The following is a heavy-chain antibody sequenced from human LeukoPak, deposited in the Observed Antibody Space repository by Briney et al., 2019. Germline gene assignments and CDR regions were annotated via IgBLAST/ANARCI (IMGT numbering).Heavy chain of an antibody. CDR2: VNHIGST. CDR3: ARVAPSGYEYYCDY. D-gene: IGHD5-12*01. J-gene: IGHJ4*02. V-gene: IGHV4-59*01. Sequence: SETESLSCTVSGGSITTYSWSWIRQPPRKGLEWIGYVNHIGSTNYNPSLKSRVTISVDTSKNQFSLKLSSVTAADTAVYYCARVAPSGYEYYCDYWGQGTLVTVSS. CDR1: GGSITTYS.